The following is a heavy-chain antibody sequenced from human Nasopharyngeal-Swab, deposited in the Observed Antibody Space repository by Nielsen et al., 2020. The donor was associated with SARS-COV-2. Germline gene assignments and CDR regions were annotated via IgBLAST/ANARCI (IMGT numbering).Heavy chain of an antibody. D-gene: IGHD2-2*01. J-gene: IGHJ6*02. CDR2: ISSSSGYI. Sequence: GESLKISCAASGFTFSSYSMNWVRQAPGKGLEWVSSISSSSGYIYYAHSVKGRFTISRDNAKNSLYLQMNSLRAEDTAVYSCARDGEGCSSSSCWIARGYYYYGMDVWGRGTTVTVSS. CDR1: GFTFSSYS. CDR3: ARDGEGCSSSSCWIARGYYYYGMDV. V-gene: IGHV3-21*01.